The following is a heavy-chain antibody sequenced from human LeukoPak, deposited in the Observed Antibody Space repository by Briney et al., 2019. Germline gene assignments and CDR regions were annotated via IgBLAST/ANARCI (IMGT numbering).Heavy chain of an antibody. D-gene: IGHD2-2*01. CDR3: AREGRLGYCSSTSCHDAFDI. V-gene: IGHV3-21*01. CDR1: GFTFSSYS. Sequence: GGSLRLSRAASGFTFSSYSMNWVRQAPGKGLEWVSSISSSSYIYYADSVKGRFTISRDNAKNSLYLQMNSLRAEDTAVYYCAREGRLGYCSSTSCHDAFDIWGQGTMVTVSS. CDR2: ISSSSYI. J-gene: IGHJ3*02.